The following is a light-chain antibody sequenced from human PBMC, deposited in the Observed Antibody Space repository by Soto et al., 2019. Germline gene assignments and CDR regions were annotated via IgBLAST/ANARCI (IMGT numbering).Light chain of an antibody. CDR3: QHYGYTQWT. Sequence: EIVLTQSPGTLSLSPGERATLACRARQSGYDSYLAWYQQKPGQPPRLLIYGVSSRGYGIPDRFSGSGSGTDFTLTISRLEPEDFAVYNCQHYGYTQWTFGKGTKVDIK. V-gene: IGKV3-20*01. CDR2: GVS. J-gene: IGKJ1*01. CDR1: QSGYDSY.